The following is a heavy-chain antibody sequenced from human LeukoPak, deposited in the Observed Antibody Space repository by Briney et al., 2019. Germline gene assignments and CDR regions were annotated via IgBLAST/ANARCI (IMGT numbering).Heavy chain of an antibody. CDR3: ARAPSRRDSSGSFDS. CDR1: GLTFDDYG. D-gene: IGHD3-22*01. CDR2: INWNGGTT. Sequence: GGSLRLSRVASGLTFDDYGMSWVRQAPGKGLEWVSGINWNGGTTTYADSVKGRFTISRDNAKNSLYLQMNSLRDEDTAVYYCARAPSRRDSSGSFDSWGQGTLVTVSS. J-gene: IGHJ4*02. V-gene: IGHV3-20*04.